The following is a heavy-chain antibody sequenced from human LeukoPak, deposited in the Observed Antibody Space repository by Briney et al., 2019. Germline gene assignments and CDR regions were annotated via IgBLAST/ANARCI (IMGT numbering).Heavy chain of an antibody. CDR1: GGSISSYY. Sequence: PSETLSLTCTVSGGSISSYYWSWIRQPPGKGLEWIGYISYSGSTNYNPSLKSRVTISVDTSKNQFSLKLSSVTAADTAVYYCTRLPYFDWFLADYYYYGMDVWGQGTTVTVSS. V-gene: IGHV4-59*01. CDR2: ISYSGST. J-gene: IGHJ6*02. D-gene: IGHD3-9*01. CDR3: TRLPYFDWFLADYYYYGMDV.